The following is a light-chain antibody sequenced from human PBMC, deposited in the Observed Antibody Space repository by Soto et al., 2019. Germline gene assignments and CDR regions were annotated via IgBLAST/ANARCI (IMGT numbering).Light chain of an antibody. V-gene: IGKV3-15*01. CDR1: QSPSSS. CDR3: QQYNIWPQT. Sequence: MTQSPATLSVSRGRGATPSCTASQSPSSSLAWYQQKPGQAPRLLIYGASTRATGIPARFSGSGSGTEFTLTISSLQSEDFAVYFCQQYNIWPQTFGQGTKVDIK. J-gene: IGKJ1*01. CDR2: GAS.